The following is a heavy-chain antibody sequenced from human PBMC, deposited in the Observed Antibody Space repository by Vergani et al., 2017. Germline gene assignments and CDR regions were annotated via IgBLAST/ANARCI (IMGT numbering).Heavy chain of an antibody. J-gene: IGHJ4*02. Sequence: QVQLVQSGAEVKKPGASVKVSCKASGYTFTSYDINWVRQATGQGLEWMGWMNPNSGNTGYAQKFQGRVTITRNTSISTAYMELSSLRSEDTAVYYCAREDCSSTSCHYYFDYWGQGTLVIVSS. D-gene: IGHD2-2*01. CDR3: AREDCSSTSCHYYFDY. CDR2: MNPNSGNT. V-gene: IGHV1-8*03. CDR1: GYTFTSYD.